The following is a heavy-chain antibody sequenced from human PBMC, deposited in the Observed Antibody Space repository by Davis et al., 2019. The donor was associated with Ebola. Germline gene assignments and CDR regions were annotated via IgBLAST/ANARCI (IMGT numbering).Heavy chain of an antibody. CDR3: AKDIAIYGSDEKLSRYYYGMDV. J-gene: IGHJ6*02. Sequence: LKISCAASGFTFSSYWMHWVRQAPGKGLVWVSRINSDGSSTSYADSVKGRFTIYRDNAKNTLYLQMNSLRAEDTAVYYCAKDIAIYGSDEKLSRYYYGMDVWGQGTTVTVSS. CDR1: GFTFSSYW. CDR2: INSDGSST. D-gene: IGHD3-10*01. V-gene: IGHV3-74*01.